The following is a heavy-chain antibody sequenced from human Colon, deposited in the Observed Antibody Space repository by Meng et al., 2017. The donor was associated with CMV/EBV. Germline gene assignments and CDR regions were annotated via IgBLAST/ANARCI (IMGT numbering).Heavy chain of an antibody. Sequence: GESLKISCAASGFSFNDYSMSWIRQAPGKGLEWISYIGSSGRTIYYADSVRGRFTISRDNARNSLFLQMNTLRADDTAVYYCVRTPAAATGWFDPWGQGTLVTVSS. D-gene: IGHD6-13*01. CDR2: IGSSGRTI. CDR1: GFSFNDYS. CDR3: VRTPAAATGWFDP. V-gene: IGHV3-11*01. J-gene: IGHJ5*02.